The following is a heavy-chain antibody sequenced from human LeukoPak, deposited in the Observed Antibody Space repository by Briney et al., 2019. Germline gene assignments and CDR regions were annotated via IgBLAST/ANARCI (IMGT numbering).Heavy chain of an antibody. V-gene: IGHV4-4*02. CDR1: GVSITTKNW. Sequence: PSETLSLTCAVSGVSITTKNWGIRVRQPPGRGLEWIGEIYHTGSTNYHPSLRIPLTIYRDKSKTQFSLKMSSVTAAATAVYYCERDTGGRGRFDGFDIWGQGTIVTASS. D-gene: IGHD5-24*01. CDR3: ERDTGGRGRFDGFDI. CDR2: IYHTGST. J-gene: IGHJ3*02.